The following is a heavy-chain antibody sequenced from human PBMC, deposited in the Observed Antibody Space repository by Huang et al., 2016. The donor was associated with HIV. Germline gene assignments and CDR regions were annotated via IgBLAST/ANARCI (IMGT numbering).Heavy chain of an antibody. V-gene: IGHV1-69*13. CDR1: GGSFNNFG. CDR2: ISPRFGTR. J-gene: IGHJ3*01. Sequence: QVQLVQSGAEVRKPGSSVKVSCRASGGSFNNFGINWVRQAPGQGLEWMGGISPRFGTRNDAQRVQGRGTITADETTGVVYMELSSLRSDDTAVYFCAKRGGAWGSPYAFDLWGPGTMVTVSS. CDR3: AKRGGAWGSPYAFDL. D-gene: IGHD3-16*01.